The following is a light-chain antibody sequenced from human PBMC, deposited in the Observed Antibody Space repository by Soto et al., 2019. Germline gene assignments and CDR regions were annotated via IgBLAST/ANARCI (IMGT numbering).Light chain of an antibody. V-gene: IGLV2-11*01. Sequence: QSALTQPRSVSGSPGQSVTISCTGTSSDVGGYNYGSWYQQHPGKAPKLMIYDVSKRPSGVPDRFSGSKSGNTASLTISGLQAEDEADYSCCSYAGSYSFVVFGGGTKLTVL. CDR2: DVS. CDR3: CSYAGSYSFVV. CDR1: SSDVGGYNY. J-gene: IGLJ2*01.